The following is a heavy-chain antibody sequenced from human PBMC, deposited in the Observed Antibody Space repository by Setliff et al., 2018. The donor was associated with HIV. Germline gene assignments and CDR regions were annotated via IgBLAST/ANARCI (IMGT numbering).Heavy chain of an antibody. J-gene: IGHJ4*02. CDR1: GFTFDDYA. CDR2: IRSKPIGGTT. V-gene: IGHV3-49*04. CDR3: TRDDPPGYCSSTTCPYLFDY. Sequence: GGSLRLSCTASGFTFDDYALTWVRQAPGKGLEWVGFIRSKPIGGTTDYGASVKGRFIISRDDSKTIAYLQMNSLTTEDTAVYFCTRDDPPGYCSSTTCPYLFDYWGRGTLVTVSS. D-gene: IGHD2-2*01.